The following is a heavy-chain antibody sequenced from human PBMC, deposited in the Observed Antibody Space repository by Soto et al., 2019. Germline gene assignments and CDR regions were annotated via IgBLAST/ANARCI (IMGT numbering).Heavy chain of an antibody. V-gene: IGHV3-9*01. CDR2: ISWNSGSI. D-gene: IGHD5-12*01. CDR3: AKVASGYAVDYYYMDV. CDR1: GFTFDDYA. Sequence: EVQLVESGGGLVQPGRSLRLSCAASGFTFDDYAMHWVRQAPGKGLEWVSGISWNSGSIGYADSVKGRFTISRHNAKNSLYLQMNSLRAEDTALYYCAKVASGYAVDYYYMDVWGKGTTVTVSS. J-gene: IGHJ6*03.